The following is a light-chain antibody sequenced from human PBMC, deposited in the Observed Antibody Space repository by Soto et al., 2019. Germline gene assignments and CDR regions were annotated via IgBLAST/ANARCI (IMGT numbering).Light chain of an antibody. CDR3: QQYGSSPPVT. V-gene: IGKV3-20*01. Sequence: IVLTQSPGTLSLSPGERATLSCRASQSVTGSYLAWYQQKPCQAPRLLIYGASSRASGSPDRFSGSGSGTDFTLTISRLEPEDFAAYYCQQYGSSPPVTFGPGTKVDIK. CDR1: QSVTGSY. J-gene: IGKJ3*01. CDR2: GAS.